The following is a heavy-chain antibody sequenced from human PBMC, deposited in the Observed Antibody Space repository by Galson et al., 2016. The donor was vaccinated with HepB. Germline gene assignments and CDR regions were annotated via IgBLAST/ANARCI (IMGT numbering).Heavy chain of an antibody. CDR1: GGSISSNTYY. V-gene: IGHV4-39*01. CDR3: AGLGFGLILYGFDP. CDR2: IYYSGST. D-gene: IGHD2-8*01. J-gene: IGHJ5*02. Sequence: SETLSLTCTVSGGSISSNTYYWGWIRQPPGKGLEWIGSIYYSGSTYYNPSLKSRVTISVDTSKHQFSLKLGSVTAADTAVYYCAGLGFGLILYGFDPWGQGTLVTVSS.